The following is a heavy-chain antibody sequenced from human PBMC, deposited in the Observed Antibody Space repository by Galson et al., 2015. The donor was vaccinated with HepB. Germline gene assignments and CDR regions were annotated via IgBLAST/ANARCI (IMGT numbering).Heavy chain of an antibody. Sequence: SVKVSCKASGGTFSTYTLSWVRQAPGQGLEWMGGITPIFGSANYAQRFQGRVTITADDSTSTTYMELRRLRSEDTAVYYCARQYDTSGYYPYWGQGTLVTVSS. V-gene: IGHV1-69*13. D-gene: IGHD3-22*01. CDR2: ITPIFGSA. J-gene: IGHJ1*01. CDR3: ARQYDTSGYYPY. CDR1: GGTFSTYT.